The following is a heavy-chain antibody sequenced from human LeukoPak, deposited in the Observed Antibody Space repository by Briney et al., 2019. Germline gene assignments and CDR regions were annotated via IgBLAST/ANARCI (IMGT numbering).Heavy chain of an antibody. CDR1: GFTFSSYS. CDR2: ISSSSSSYI. Sequence: PGGSLRLSCAASGFTFSSYSMNWVRQAPGKGLEWVSSISSSSSSYIYYADSVKGRFTISRDNAKNSLYLQMNSLRAEDTAVYYCARVRQGEWYFDLWGRGTLVTVSS. CDR3: ARVRQGEWYFDL. J-gene: IGHJ2*01. D-gene: IGHD1-26*01. V-gene: IGHV3-21*01.